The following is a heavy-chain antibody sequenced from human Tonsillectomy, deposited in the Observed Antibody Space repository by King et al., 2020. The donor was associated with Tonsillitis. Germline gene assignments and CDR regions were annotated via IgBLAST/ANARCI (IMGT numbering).Heavy chain of an antibody. CDR2: IYWNDDK. Sequence: TLKESGPTLVKPTQTLTLTCTFSGFSLSTSGVGVGWIRQPPGKALEWLALIYWNDDKRYSPSLKSRLTITKDTSKTQVVLTMTNLDPVDTATYFCAHPRRHAYNGYALDIGGQGAMVTVSS. J-gene: IGHJ3*02. V-gene: IGHV2-5*01. CDR1: GFSLSTSGVG. CDR3: AHPRRHAYNGYALDI. D-gene: IGHD5-24*01.